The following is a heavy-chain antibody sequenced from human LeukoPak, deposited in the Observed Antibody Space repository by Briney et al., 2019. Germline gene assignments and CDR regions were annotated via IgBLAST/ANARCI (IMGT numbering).Heavy chain of an antibody. D-gene: IGHD1-26*01. CDR3: ARVDGSPYTPGHFDY. CDR1: GGSFSGYY. Sequence: SETLSLTCAVSGGSFSGYYWSWIRQPPGKGLEWIGEINHSGSTNYNPSLKSRVTISVDTSKNQFSLKLSSVPAADTAVYYCARVDGSPYTPGHFDYGGQGTLVTVSS. J-gene: IGHJ4*02. V-gene: IGHV4-34*01. CDR2: INHSGST.